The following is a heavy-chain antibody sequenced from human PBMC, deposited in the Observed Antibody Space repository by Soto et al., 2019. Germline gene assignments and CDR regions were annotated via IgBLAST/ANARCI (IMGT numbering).Heavy chain of an antibody. CDR1: GGSISSYY. J-gene: IGHJ4*02. Sequence: QVQLQESGPGLVKPSETLSLTCTVSGGSISSYYWSWIRQPPGKGLEWIGYIYYSGSTNYNPSLKSRVTMSVDTSKNQFSLKLSSVTAADTAVYYCARDRTDLGYCSGGSCYIFDYWCQGTLVTVSS. D-gene: IGHD2-15*01. CDR3: ARDRTDLGYCSGGSCYIFDY. CDR2: IYYSGST. V-gene: IGHV4-59*01.